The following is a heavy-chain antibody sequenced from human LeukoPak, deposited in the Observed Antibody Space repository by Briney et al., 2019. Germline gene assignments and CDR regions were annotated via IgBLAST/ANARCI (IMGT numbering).Heavy chain of an antibody. D-gene: IGHD3-22*01. V-gene: IGHV1-2*06. J-gene: IGHJ3*02. Sequence: EASVKVSCKASGYTFTGYYMHWVRQAPGQGLEWMGRINPNSGGTNYAQKFQGRVTMTRDTSISTAYMELSRLRSDDTAVYYCARGHHDSSGYYYDGGFDIWGQGTMVTVSS. CDR1: GYTFTGYY. CDR3: ARGHHDSSGYYYDGGFDI. CDR2: INPNSGGT.